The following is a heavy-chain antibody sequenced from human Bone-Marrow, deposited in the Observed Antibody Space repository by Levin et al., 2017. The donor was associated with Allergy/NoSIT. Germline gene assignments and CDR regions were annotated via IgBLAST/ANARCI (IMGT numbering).Heavy chain of an antibody. V-gene: IGHV3-15*01. CDR3: TTGLYMNYVFYLGK. Sequence: GGSLRLSCTASGFTFSNAYMSWVRRAPGKGLEWLGRIKSETDGGTIDYAAPVRGRFTISRDDSESTLFLQMTSLETEDTAVYYCTTGLYMNYVFYLGKWGQGTLVTVSS. CDR1: GFTFSNAY. CDR2: IKSETDGGTI. J-gene: IGHJ4*02. D-gene: IGHD4-11*01.